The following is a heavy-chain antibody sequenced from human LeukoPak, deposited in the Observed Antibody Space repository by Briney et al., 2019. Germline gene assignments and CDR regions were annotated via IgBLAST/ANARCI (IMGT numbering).Heavy chain of an antibody. J-gene: IGHJ5*02. CDR2: SKSKTDGGTT. CDR3: RVGYCSGGSCYWAGDWFDP. V-gene: IGHV3-15*01. CDR1: GFTFSNAW. Sequence: AGGSLRLSCAASGFTFSNAWMSWVRQAPGKGLEWVGRSKSKTDGGTTDYAAPVKGRFTISRDDSKNTLYLQMNSLKTEGTAVYYCRVGYCSGGSCYWAGDWFDPWGQGTLVTVSS. D-gene: IGHD2-15*01.